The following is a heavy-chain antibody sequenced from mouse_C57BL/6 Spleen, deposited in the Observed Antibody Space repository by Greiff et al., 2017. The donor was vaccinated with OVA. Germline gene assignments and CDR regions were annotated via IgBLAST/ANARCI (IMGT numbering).Heavy chain of an antibody. CDR3: AGEGLGVTKKGVAY. D-gene: IGHD2-2*01. V-gene: IGHV14-2*01. J-gene: IGHJ3*01. CDR2: IDPEDGET. CDR1: GFNFKDYY. Sequence: EVQLQQSGAELVKPGASVKLSCTASGFNFKDYYMHWVKQRTEQGLEWIGRIDPEDGETKYAPKFQGKATITADTSSNTAYLQLRSLPSEDTAVYCGAGEGLGVTKKGVAYWGQGTLVTVSA.